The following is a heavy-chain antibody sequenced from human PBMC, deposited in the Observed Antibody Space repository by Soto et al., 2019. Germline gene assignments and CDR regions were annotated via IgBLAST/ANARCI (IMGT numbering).Heavy chain of an antibody. CDR2: IWYDGSNK. CDR1: GFTFSSYG. Sequence: QVPLVESGGGVVQPGRSLRLSCAASGFTFSSYGMHWVRQAPGKGLEWVAVIWYDGSNKYYADSVKGRFTISRDNSKNTLYLQMNSLRAEDTAVYYCARGGYSSGYWDWFDPWGQGTLVTVSS. V-gene: IGHV3-33*01. CDR3: ARGGYSSGYWDWFDP. D-gene: IGHD6-19*01. J-gene: IGHJ5*02.